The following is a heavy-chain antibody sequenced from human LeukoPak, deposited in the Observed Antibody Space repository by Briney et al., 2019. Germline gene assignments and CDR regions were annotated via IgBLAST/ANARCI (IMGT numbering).Heavy chain of an antibody. V-gene: IGHV3-48*01. D-gene: IGHD5-18*01. Sequence: PGGSLRLSCAASGFTFSNYNMIWVRQAPGKGLESVSYISSSGSIMHYADSVRGRFTISRDNAKKSLYLQMNSLRAEDPAVYYCARVWDGYSGEDYWGQGTLVTVSS. J-gene: IGHJ4*02. CDR3: ARVWDGYSGEDY. CDR2: ISSSGSIM. CDR1: GFTFSNYN.